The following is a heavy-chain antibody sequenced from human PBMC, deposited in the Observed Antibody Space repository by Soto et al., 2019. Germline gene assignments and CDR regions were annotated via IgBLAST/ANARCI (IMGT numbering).Heavy chain of an antibody. J-gene: IGHJ4*02. V-gene: IGHV4-59*01. D-gene: IGHD3-16*02. CDR2: IYYSGST. Sequence: PSETLSLTCTVSGGSISSYYRSWIRQPPGKGLEWIGYIYYSGSTKYNPSLKSRVTISVDTSKNQFSLKLSSVTAADTAVYYCVRSKTGELSPIGYWGQGTLVSSPQ. CDR1: GGSISSYY. CDR3: VRSKTGELSPIGY.